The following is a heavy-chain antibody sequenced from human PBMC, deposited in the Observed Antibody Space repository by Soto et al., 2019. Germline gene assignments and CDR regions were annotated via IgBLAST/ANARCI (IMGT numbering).Heavy chain of an antibody. CDR3: ARARGSSSLVCPGS. CDR2: ISAYNGDT. D-gene: IGHD6-6*01. Sequence: ASVKVSCKASGYTFASYGMRWVRQAPGQGPEWMGWISAYNGDTNYAQKFQGRVTLTTDTSTSTAYMELRSLRSDDTAVYYCARARGSSSLVCPGSWGKGPLVTVS. CDR1: GYTFASYG. V-gene: IGHV1-18*01. J-gene: IGHJ5*02.